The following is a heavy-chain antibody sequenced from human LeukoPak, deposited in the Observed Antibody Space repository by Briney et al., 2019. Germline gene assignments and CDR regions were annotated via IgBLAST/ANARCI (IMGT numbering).Heavy chain of an antibody. CDR3: ARNVDTAMVLGFDY. J-gene: IGHJ4*02. D-gene: IGHD5-18*01. CDR1: GYTFTSYG. Sequence: GASVKVSCKASGYTFTSYGISWVRQAPGQGLEWMGWISAYNGNTNYAQKLQGRVTMTTDTSTSTAYMELRSLRSDDTAVYYCARNVDTAMVLGFDYWGQGTLVTVSS. CDR2: ISAYNGNT. V-gene: IGHV1-18*01.